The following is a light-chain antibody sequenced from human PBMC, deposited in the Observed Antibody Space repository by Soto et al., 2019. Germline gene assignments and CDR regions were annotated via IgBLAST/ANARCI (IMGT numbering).Light chain of an antibody. CDR1: QSVSSY. Sequence: DIPMTQSPSPLSASVGDRVDITCRTSQSVSSYLNWYQAKPGKAPKLLIYEASSLESGVPSRFSGSGSGTDFSLTISSLHPEDSATYYCQQSYSTPPFTFGPVTRVDI. J-gene: IGKJ3*01. CDR3: QQSYSTPPFT. V-gene: IGKV1-39*01. CDR2: EAS.